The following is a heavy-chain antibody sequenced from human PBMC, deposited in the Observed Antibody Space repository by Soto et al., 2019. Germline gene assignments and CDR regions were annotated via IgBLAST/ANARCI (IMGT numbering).Heavy chain of an antibody. D-gene: IGHD3-22*01. CDR1: GGSISSTTYH. Sequence: QLQLQEAGPGLVKPSETLSLTCSVSGGSISSTTYHWGWIRQPPGKGLEWIGTIYFTGNTYYNPSLKSRVTISVDTAKNQLSLKLRSVTAADTAVYYCTNHPSRYYYEISERPPDYWGQGTLVTVSS. V-gene: IGHV4-39*01. CDR2: IYFTGNT. CDR3: TNHPSRYYYEISERPPDY. J-gene: IGHJ4*02.